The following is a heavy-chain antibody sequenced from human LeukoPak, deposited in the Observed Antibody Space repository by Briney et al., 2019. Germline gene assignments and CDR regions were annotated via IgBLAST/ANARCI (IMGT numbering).Heavy chain of an antibody. CDR2: ISGSGGST. Sequence: GGSLRLSCAASGFTFSSYAMSWVRQAPGKGLEWVSAISGSGGSTYYADSVKGRFTISRDNSKNTLYLQMNSLRAEDTAVYYCARIIVGATGIDYWGQGTLVSVSS. D-gene: IGHD1-26*01. CDR3: ARIIVGATGIDY. V-gene: IGHV3-23*01. J-gene: IGHJ4*02. CDR1: GFTFSSYA.